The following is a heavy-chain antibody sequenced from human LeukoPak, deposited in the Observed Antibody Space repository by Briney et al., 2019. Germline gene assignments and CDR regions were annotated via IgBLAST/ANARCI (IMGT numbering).Heavy chain of an antibody. V-gene: IGHV3-43D*03. D-gene: IGHD2-21*02. J-gene: IGHJ4*02. CDR2: ISWDGGTT. CDR1: GFTFDDYT. Sequence: GGSLRLSCAASGFTFDDYTMHWVRQPPGKGLEWVSLISWDGGTTSYADSVKGRFTISRDNSKNSLYLQLNSLRAEDTALYYCAKGRGFYCGGDCYLDYWGQGTLVTVSS. CDR3: AKGRGFYCGGDCYLDY.